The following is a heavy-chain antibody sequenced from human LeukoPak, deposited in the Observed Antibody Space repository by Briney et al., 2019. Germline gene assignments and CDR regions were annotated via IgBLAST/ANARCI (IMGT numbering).Heavy chain of an antibody. CDR1: GFTFSNAW. J-gene: IGHJ4*02. CDR2: IKSKTDGGTT. Sequence: GGSLRLSCAASGFTFSNAWMSWVRQAPGKGLEWVGRIKSKTDGGTTDYAAPVKGRFTISRDDSKNTLYLQMNSLKTEDTAVYYCTTVALRYSYGWTGVADYWGQGTLVTVSS. D-gene: IGHD5-18*01. V-gene: IGHV3-15*01. CDR3: TTVALRYSYGWTGVADY.